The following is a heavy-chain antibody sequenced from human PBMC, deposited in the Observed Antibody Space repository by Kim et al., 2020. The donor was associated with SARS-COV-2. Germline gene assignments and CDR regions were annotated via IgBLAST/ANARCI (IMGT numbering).Heavy chain of an antibody. CDR3: AQDQVFYGFLTVQDY. Sequence: GGSLRLSCAASGYAFSSHDILWVRQAPGKGLEWVAVISYDGSKIYYADSVKGRFIISSDNSRNTLYLQMNSLRPDDTALHYCAQDQVFYGFLTVQDYCG. CDR1: GYAFSSHD. J-gene: IGHJ4*01. D-gene: IGHD3-9*01. V-gene: IGHV3-30*18. CDR2: ISYDGSKI.